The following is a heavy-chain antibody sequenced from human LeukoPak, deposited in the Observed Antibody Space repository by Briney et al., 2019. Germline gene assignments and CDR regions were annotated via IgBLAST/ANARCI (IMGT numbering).Heavy chain of an antibody. CDR3: ARDQYEVEDDSSGYPYYYYYGMDV. Sequence: SQTLSLTCTVSGGSISSGSYYWSWIRQPARKGLEWTGRIYTSGSTNYNPSLKSRVTISVDTSKNQFSLKLSSVTAADTAVYYCARDQYEVEDDSSGYPYYYYYGMDVWGQGTTVTVSS. J-gene: IGHJ6*02. V-gene: IGHV4-61*02. D-gene: IGHD3-22*01. CDR1: GGSISSGSYY. CDR2: IYTSGST.